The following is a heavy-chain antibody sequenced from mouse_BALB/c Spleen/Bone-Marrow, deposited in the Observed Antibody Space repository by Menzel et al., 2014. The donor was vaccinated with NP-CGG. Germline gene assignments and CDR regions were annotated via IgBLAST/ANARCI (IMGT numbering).Heavy chain of an antibody. CDR1: GFTFSSFG. CDR2: ISSGSGTI. D-gene: IGHD3-1*01. CDR3: ARSGYGCLLYAMDY. J-gene: IGHJ4*01. Sequence: EVKLVESGGGLVRPGGSRKLSCAASGFTFSSFGMHWVRQAPEKGLEWVAYISSGSGTIYFADTTKGRLAISRDNPTNTLFLQMTSLRSEDTAMYYCARSGYGCLLYAMDYWGHGSSVTVSS. V-gene: IGHV5-17*02.